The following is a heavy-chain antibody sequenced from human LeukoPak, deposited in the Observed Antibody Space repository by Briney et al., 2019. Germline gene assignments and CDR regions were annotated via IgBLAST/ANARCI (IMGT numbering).Heavy chain of an antibody. J-gene: IGHJ1*01. CDR3: ARAPSEIGGYYPEYFRH. Sequence: GGSLRLSCAASGFTFSSYWMHWVRQAPGKGLVWVSRIKSDGSTNYADSVKGRFTISRDNAKNTLSLQMNSLRAEDTGVYYCARAPSEIGGYYPEYFRHWGQGTLVTVSP. CDR2: IKSDGST. V-gene: IGHV3-74*01. D-gene: IGHD3-22*01. CDR1: GFTFSSYW.